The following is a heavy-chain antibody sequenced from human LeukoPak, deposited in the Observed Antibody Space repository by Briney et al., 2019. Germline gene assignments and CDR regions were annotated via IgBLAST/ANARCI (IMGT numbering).Heavy chain of an antibody. CDR1: GGSISSSTYY. CDR2: IYYSGST. J-gene: IGHJ4*02. CDR3: ARGRQVKKIAARPLDY. D-gene: IGHD6-6*01. V-gene: IGHV4-39*01. Sequence: SETLSLTCTVSGGSISSSTYYWGWIRQPPGKGLEWIGSIYYSGSTYYNPSLKSRVTISVDTPKNQFSLKLSSVTAADTAVYYCARGRQVKKIAARPLDYWGQGTLVTVSS.